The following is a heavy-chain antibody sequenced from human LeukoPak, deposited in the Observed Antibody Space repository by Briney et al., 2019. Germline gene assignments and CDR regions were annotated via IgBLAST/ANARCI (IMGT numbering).Heavy chain of an antibody. CDR3: ASSRYCWSYGDY. V-gene: IGHV3-74*01. J-gene: IGHJ4*02. CDR2: IKSDGSST. Sequence: GGSLRLSCAASGFTFSNYWMHWVRQAPGKGPVWVSRIKSDGSSTRFAGSVKGRFTISRDNAKNTLYLQMNSLKTEDTAVYYCASSRYCWSYGDYWGQGTLVTGSS. CDR1: GFTFSNYW. D-gene: IGHD1-26*01.